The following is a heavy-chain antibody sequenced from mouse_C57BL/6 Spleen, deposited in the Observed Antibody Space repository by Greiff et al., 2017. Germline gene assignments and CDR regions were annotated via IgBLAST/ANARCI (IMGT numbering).Heavy chain of an antibody. CDR3: TYGYPLYWYFDV. Sequence: QVQLQQSGAELVRPGASVTLSCKASGYTFTGYEMHWVKQTPVHGLEWIGAIDPETGGTAYNQKFKGKAILTADKSSSTAYMELRSLTSEDSAVYYCTYGYPLYWYFDVWGTGTTVTVSS. D-gene: IGHD2-2*01. CDR2: IDPETGGT. J-gene: IGHJ1*03. V-gene: IGHV1-15*01. CDR1: GYTFTGYE.